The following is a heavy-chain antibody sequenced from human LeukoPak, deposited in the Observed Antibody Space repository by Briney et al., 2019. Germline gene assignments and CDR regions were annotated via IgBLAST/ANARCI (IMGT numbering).Heavy chain of an antibody. CDR2: IWYDGSEK. Sequence: GRSLRLSCAASVFTFSHSGMFWVRQAPGKGLEWVAIIWYDGSEKYYADSVKGRFTISRDNSKNTLFLQMNSLRVEDTAVYYCAKDYGTDDSGRRGYLDNWGQGALVTVSS. V-gene: IGHV3-33*06. CDR1: VFTFSHSG. CDR3: AKDYGTDDSGRRGYLDN. D-gene: IGHD3-10*01. J-gene: IGHJ4*02.